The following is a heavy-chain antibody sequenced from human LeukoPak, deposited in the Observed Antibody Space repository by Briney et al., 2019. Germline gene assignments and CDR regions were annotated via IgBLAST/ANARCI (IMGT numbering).Heavy chain of an antibody. CDR1: GFTFSNYA. Sequence: GGSLRLSCAASGFTFSNYAMHWVRQAPGKGLEWVAVIRYDGTSKNYADSVKGRFTISRDNAKNSLYLQMNSLRAEDTAVYYCAELGITMIGGVWGKGTTVTISS. J-gene: IGHJ6*04. CDR3: AELGITMIGGV. D-gene: IGHD3-10*02. V-gene: IGHV3-33*08. CDR2: IRYDGTSK.